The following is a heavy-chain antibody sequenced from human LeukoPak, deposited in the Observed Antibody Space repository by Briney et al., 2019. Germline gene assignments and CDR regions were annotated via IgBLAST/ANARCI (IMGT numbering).Heavy chain of an antibody. CDR1: GYTFTTYA. J-gene: IGHJ3*02. Sequence: ASVKVSCKASGYTFTTYAMNWVRQAPGQGLEWMGWVSPSHTTRVYAQQFQGRVTMTADTNTNTVSMELRSLRSDDTAVYFCARDYILPLETDNGDGFAIWGQGTVVSVSS. CDR3: ARDYILPLETDNGDGFAI. D-gene: IGHD3-3*02. CDR2: VSPSHTTR. V-gene: IGHV1-18*01.